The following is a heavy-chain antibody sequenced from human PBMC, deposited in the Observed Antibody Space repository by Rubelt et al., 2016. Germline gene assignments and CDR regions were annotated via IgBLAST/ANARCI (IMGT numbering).Heavy chain of an antibody. CDR3: ARERDDYGDY. D-gene: IGHD5-24*01. V-gene: IGHV1-18*01. Sequence: QVQLVQSGAEVKKPGASVKVSCKASGYTFTSYGISWVRQAPGQGLEWMGWIGAYNGNTNYAQKLQGRVTMNTESSTSTAYMEMRRLRSDDTAVYYWARERDDYGDYWGQGTLVTVSS. CDR1: GYTFTSYG. CDR2: IGAYNGNT. J-gene: IGHJ4*02.